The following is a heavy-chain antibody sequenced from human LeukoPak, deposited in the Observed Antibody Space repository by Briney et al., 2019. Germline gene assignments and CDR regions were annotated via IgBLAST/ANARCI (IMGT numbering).Heavy chain of an antibody. Sequence: SQTLSLTCAISGDSVSSNSAAWNWIRQSPSRGLEWLGRTYYRSKWYNDYAVSVKSRITINPDTSKNQFSLKLSSVTAADTAVYYCARNSMISGSYAFDIWGQVTMVTVSS. J-gene: IGHJ3*02. D-gene: IGHD3-10*01. CDR3: ARNSMISGSYAFDI. CDR1: GDSVSSNSAA. CDR2: TYYRSKWYN. V-gene: IGHV6-1*01.